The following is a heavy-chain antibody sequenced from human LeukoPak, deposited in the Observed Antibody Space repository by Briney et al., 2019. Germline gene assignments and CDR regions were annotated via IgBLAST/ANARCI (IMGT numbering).Heavy chain of an antibody. CDR1: GFTFSSYS. J-gene: IGHJ6*03. CDR2: ISSSSYI. Sequence: GGSLRLSCAASGFTFSSYSMNWVRQVPGKGLEWVSSISSSSYIYYADSVKGRFTISRDNAKNSLYLQMNSLRAEDTAVYYCARDVVVVTAIPRYYYYYYYMDVWGKGTTVTVSS. V-gene: IGHV3-21*01. D-gene: IGHD2-21*02. CDR3: ARDVVVVTAIPRYYYYYYYMDV.